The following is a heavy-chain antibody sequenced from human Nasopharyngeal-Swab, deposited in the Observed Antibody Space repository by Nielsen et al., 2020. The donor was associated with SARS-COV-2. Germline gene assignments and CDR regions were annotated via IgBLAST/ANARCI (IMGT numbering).Heavy chain of an antibody. J-gene: IGHJ4*02. CDR3: ADPPFSEY. Sequence: GESLKISCAASGFTFSTYAMTWVRQAPGKGLEWVSTIDAGGGNTWYADSVKGRFTLSRDNSKSTLYLQMNSLRADDTALYYCADPPFSEYWGQGTLVTVSS. V-gene: IGHV3-23*01. CDR1: GFTFSTYA. CDR2: IDAGGGNT.